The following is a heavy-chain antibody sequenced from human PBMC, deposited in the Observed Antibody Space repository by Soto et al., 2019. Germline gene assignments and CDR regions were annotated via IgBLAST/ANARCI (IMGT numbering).Heavy chain of an antibody. J-gene: IGHJ4*02. Sequence: QVQLQESGPGMVKPSETLSLTCTVSGGSISSYYWSWLRQPPGKGLEWIGYIYYSGSNNYNPSLKSRVTISVATSKTQFSLKLSSVTAADTAVYYCARDGPDSSPQWGQGTLVTVSS. D-gene: IGHD6-13*01. CDR1: GGSISSYY. CDR2: IYYSGSN. CDR3: ARDGPDSSPQ. V-gene: IGHV4-59*01.